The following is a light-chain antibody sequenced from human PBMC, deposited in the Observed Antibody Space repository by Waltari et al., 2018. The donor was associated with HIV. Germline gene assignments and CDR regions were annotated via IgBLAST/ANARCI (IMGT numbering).Light chain of an antibody. CDR3: SSYTSSSTVV. CDR2: EVS. J-gene: IGLJ2*01. V-gene: IGLV2-14*01. CDR1: SSDGGGYNY. Sequence: QSALTPPASVSGSPGQSITISCTGTSSDGGGYNYVPWYQQHPGKAPKLMIYEVSNRPSGVSNRFSGSKSGNTASLTISGLQAEDEADYYCSSYTSSSTVVFGGGTKLTVL.